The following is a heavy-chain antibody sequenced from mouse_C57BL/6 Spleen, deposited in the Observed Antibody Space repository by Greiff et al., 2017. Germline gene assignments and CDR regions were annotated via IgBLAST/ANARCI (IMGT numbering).Heavy chain of an antibody. V-gene: IGHV5-17*01. D-gene: IGHD2-4*01. CDR1: GFTFSDYG. Sequence: EVHLVESGGGLVKPGGSLKLSCAASGFTFSDYGMHWVRQAPEKGLEWVAYISSGSSTIYYADTVKGRFTISRDNAKNTLFLKMTSLRSEDTAMYYCARDYYDYDEGFADWGQGTLVTVSA. J-gene: IGHJ3*01. CDR2: ISSGSSTI. CDR3: ARDYYDYDEGFAD.